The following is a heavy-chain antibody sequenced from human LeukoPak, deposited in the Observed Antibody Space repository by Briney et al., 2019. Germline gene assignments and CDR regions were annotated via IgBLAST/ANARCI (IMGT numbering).Heavy chain of an antibody. V-gene: IGHV3-23*01. CDR2: INGGGSNT. CDR3: AKSVVVITFRFDD. D-gene: IGHD2-15*01. CDR1: GFPFNTYV. J-gene: IGHJ4*02. Sequence: GGSLRLSCAASGFPFNTYVMSWVRQAPGKGLEWVSAINGGGSNTYYADSVKGRFTISRDNSKNMVYLQMNNLRADDTAVCYCAKSVVVITFRFDDWGQGALVTVSS.